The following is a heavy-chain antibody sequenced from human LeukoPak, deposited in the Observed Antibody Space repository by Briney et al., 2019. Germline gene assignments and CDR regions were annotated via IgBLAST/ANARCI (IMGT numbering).Heavy chain of an antibody. CDR1: GFIFSDYY. CDR3: ARVSSGWYERSYYFDY. J-gene: IGHJ4*02. D-gene: IGHD6-19*01. V-gene: IGHV3-11*01. CDR2: VSSRSSGSTK. Sequence: GGSLRLSCAATGFIFSDYYMSWIRQAPGKGLEWISYVSSRSSGSTKYYADSVKGRFTISRDNAKNSLYLQMNSLRAEDTAVYYCARVSSGWYERSYYFDYWGQGTLVTVSS.